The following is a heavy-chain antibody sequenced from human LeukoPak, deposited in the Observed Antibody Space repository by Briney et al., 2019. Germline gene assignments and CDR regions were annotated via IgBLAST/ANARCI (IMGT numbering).Heavy chain of an antibody. CDR2: IYSDNT. D-gene: IGHD4/OR15-4a*01. CDR1: GFTVSSNS. CDR3: ARRAGAYSHPY. J-gene: IGHJ4*02. V-gene: IGHV3-53*01. Sequence: PGGSLRLSCTVSGFTVSSNSMSWVRQAPGKGLEWVSFIYSDNTHYSDSVKGRFTISRDNSKNTLYLQMNSLRAEDTAVYYCARRAGAYSHPYWGQGTLVTVSS.